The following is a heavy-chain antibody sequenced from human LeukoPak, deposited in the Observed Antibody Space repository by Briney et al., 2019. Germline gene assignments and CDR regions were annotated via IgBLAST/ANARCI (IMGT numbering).Heavy chain of an antibody. V-gene: IGHV1-2*02. D-gene: IGHD3-22*01. J-gene: IGHJ4*02. CDR3: ARAGGSYYNLLKY. CDR2: INPHNGDT. Sequence: GASVKVSCKASGYTLIDYYIHWVRQAPGQGLEWMGWINPHNGDTNYAQKFQGRVAMTRDTSITTASMELSSLRYDDTAIYFCARAGGSYYNLLKYWGRGSLVTVSS. CDR1: GYTLIDYY.